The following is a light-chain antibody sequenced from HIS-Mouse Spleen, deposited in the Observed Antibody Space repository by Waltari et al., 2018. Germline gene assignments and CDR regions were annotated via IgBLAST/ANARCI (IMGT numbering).Light chain of an antibody. V-gene: IGLV1-40*01. J-gene: IGLJ3*02. CDR3: QSYDSSLSGWV. CDR1: RPHSGAVYD. Sequence: QSVLPHPPSVSGAPGQRVTIPRTGSRPHSGAVYDLHCYQKLPGTAPKLLIYGNSNRPSGVPDRFSGSKSGTSASLAITGLQAEDEADYYCQSYDSSLSGWVFGGGTKLTVL. CDR2: GNS.